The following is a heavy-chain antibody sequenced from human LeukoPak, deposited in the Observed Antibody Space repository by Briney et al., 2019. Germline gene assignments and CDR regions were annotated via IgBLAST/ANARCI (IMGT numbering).Heavy chain of an antibody. Sequence: GGTLRLSCAASGFTFSSYAMSWVRQAPGKGLEWVSAISDTGNTYHADSVKGRFTISRDSSKNTLFLQMNRLRPEDAAVYYCAKAPVTTCRGAFCYPFDYWGLGTLVTVSS. J-gene: IGHJ4*02. V-gene: IGHV3-23*01. CDR1: GFTFSSYA. D-gene: IGHD2-15*01. CDR3: AKAPVTTCRGAFCYPFDY. CDR2: ISDTGNT.